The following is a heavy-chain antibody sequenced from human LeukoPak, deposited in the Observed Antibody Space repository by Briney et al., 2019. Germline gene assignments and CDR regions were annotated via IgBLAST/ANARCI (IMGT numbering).Heavy chain of an antibody. V-gene: IGHV3-21*01. J-gene: IGHJ4*02. CDR3: ARGWDYDILTGYYSGGDY. CDR1: GFTFSSYS. Sequence: GGSLRLSCAASGFTFSSYSMNWVRQAPGKGLEWVSPISSSSSYIYYADSVKGRFTISRDNAKNSLYLQMNSLRAEDTAVYYCARGWDYDILTGYYSGGDYWGQGTLVTVSS. CDR2: ISSSSSYI. D-gene: IGHD3-9*01.